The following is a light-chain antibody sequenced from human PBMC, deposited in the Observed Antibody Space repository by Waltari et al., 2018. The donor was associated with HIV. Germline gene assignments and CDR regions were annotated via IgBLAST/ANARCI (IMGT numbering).Light chain of an antibody. CDR2: DVT. CDR3: NSYTGSSTWV. V-gene: IGLV2-14*03. Sequence: QSALTQPASVSGSPGQSITISCTGTSRVTRSDIGGFKYVSWYQQHPGQAPKLVIYDVTSRPLGVSKRFSGPKSGNTASLTTSGLQADDEADYYCNSYTGSSTWVFGGGTKLTVL. J-gene: IGLJ3*02. CDR1: SRVTRSDIGGFKY.